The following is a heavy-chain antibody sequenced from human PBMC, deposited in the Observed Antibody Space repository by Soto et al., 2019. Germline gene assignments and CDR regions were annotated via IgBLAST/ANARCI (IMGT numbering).Heavy chain of an antibody. Sequence: EVHLEESGGDLVQPGGSLRLSCAASGFTLSAYWMNWVRQAPGKGLEWVANINRDGSKKSYLDSVRGRFTISRDNVANALYHQTDSLRAADTAIFFRARDVSPGRISLNLEAFDTWGQ. J-gene: IGHJ3*02. CDR1: GFTLSAYW. V-gene: IGHV3-7*05. CDR3: ARDVSPGRISLNLEAFDT. D-gene: IGHD3-10*01. CDR2: INRDGSKK.